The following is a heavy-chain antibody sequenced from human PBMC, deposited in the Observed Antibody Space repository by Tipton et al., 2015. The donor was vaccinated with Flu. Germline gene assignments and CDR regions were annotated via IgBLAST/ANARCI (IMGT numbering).Heavy chain of an antibody. D-gene: IGHD4-11*01. CDR3: ARDSRDYTNGWYYAMDV. V-gene: IGHV3-53*01. Sequence: VQMVQSGGGLIQPGGSLRLSCAASGFTVSSNYLSWVRQAPGKGLEWVSVIYSDGTTYYADSVKGRFTISRDNSKNTLYLQINTLRADDTAVDYCARDSRDYTNGWYYAMDVGGQGTTVTVSS. CDR2: IYSDGTT. CDR1: GFTVSSNY. J-gene: IGHJ6*02.